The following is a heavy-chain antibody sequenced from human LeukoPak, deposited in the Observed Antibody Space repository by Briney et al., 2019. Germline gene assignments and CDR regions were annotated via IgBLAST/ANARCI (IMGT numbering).Heavy chain of an antibody. CDR2: ISYDGSNK. CDR3: ARGPYSGKPIGY. Sequence: PGGSLRLSCAASGFTFSSYAMHWVRQAPGKGLEWVAVISYDGSNKYYADSVKGRITISRDNSKNTLYLQMNSLRAEDTAVYYCARGPYSGKPIGYWGQGTLVTVSS. J-gene: IGHJ4*02. CDR1: GFTFSSYA. D-gene: IGHD1-26*01. V-gene: IGHV3-30-3*01.